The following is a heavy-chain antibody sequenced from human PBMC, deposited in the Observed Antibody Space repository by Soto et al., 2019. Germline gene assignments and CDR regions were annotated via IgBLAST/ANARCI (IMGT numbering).Heavy chain of an antibody. CDR3: ARSAISTAGGLIGPFDF. J-gene: IGHJ4*02. CDR1: GYTFTAYA. V-gene: IGHV1-3*05. Sequence: QVQLVQSGAEEKKPGASVKVSCETSGYTFTAYAIHWVRQAPGQTLEWMGRINAGNENTRSAQKCQTRLTIPRDTSAVTAYMDLSSLRFEDTAVFYCARSAISTAGGLIGPFDFWGQGNLVAVSS. D-gene: IGHD3-16*02. CDR2: INAGNENT.